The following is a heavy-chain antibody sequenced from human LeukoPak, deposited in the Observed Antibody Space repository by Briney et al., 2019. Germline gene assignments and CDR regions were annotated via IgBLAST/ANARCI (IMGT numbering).Heavy chain of an antibody. CDR2: IYWDDDK. Sequence: SGPALVKPTHPLSLTCTFSGFSLSTSGLGVGWIRQPPGKAPEWLALIYWDDDKRYNASLRSRLTITRDTSKNHVILTMTNIEPVDTATFYCSHRRGIKGPLNWFDPWGQGTLVIVSS. J-gene: IGHJ5*02. CDR3: SHRRGIKGPLNWFDP. CDR1: GFSLSTSGLG. V-gene: IGHV2-5*02. D-gene: IGHD1-14*01.